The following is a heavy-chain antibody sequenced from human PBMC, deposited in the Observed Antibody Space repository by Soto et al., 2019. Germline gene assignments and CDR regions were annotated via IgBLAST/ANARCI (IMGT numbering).Heavy chain of an antibody. J-gene: IGHJ4*02. CDR1: GYYFNTNW. Sequence: GESLKISCRGSGYYFNTNWFGWVRQLPGRGLEWVGIMYPGDSDTRYNPSLQGHVTLSVDVTVSTAFLQWRSLETSDTGMYFCARLPRDCNKTSCYYADHWGQGTQVTVSS. CDR3: ARLPRDCNKTSCYYADH. V-gene: IGHV5-51*01. CDR2: MYPGDSDT. D-gene: IGHD3-3*01.